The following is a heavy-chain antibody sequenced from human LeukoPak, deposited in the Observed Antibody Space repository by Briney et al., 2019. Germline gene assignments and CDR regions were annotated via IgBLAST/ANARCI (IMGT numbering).Heavy chain of an antibody. CDR1: GGTFNNYA. J-gene: IGHJ4*02. V-gene: IGHV1-46*02. Sequence: ASVKVSCKASGGTFNNYAFSWVRQAPGQGLEWMGIINPSGGSTSYAQKFQGRVTMTRDTSTSTVYMELSSLRSEDTAVYYCARVARSIGLGDYWGQGTLVTVSS. CDR2: INPSGGST. CDR3: ARVARSIGLGDY. D-gene: IGHD3-10*01.